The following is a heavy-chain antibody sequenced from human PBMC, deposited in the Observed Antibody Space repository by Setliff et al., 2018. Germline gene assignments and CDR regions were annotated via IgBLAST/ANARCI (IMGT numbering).Heavy chain of an antibody. CDR3: ARDVYDFRTGLGGP. Sequence: PGGSLRLSCGASGFTYNNCWVSWVRQAPGKGLEWLASINPDGSEKYYVDSVKGRFIISRDNARNSLYLQMNSLRVDDTAVYYCARDVYDFRTGLGGPWGQGTRVTVSS. CDR2: INPDGSEK. V-gene: IGHV3-7*01. J-gene: IGHJ5*02. D-gene: IGHD3-3*01. CDR1: GFTYNNCW.